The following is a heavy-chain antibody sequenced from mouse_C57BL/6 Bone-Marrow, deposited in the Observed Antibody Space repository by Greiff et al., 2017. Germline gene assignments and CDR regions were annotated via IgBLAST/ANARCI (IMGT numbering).Heavy chain of an antibody. V-gene: IGHV1-64*01. CDR3: AVGDSSVFAY. D-gene: IGHD3-2*02. CDR1: GYTFTSYW. CDR2: IHPNSGST. Sequence: VQLQQPGAELVKPGASVKLSCKASGYTFTSYWLHWVKQRPGQGLEWIGMIHPNSGSTNYHEKFKSKATLTVYKSSSTAYMQLSSLKSEDSADYYCAVGDSSVFAYWGQGTLVTVSA. J-gene: IGHJ3*01.